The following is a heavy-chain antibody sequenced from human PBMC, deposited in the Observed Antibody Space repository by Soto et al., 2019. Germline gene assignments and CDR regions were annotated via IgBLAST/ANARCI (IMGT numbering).Heavy chain of an antibody. CDR3: ARDKRDLRFLEWSYYFDY. V-gene: IGHV3-30-3*01. J-gene: IGHJ4*02. Sequence: GGSLRLSCAASGFTFSSYAIHWVRQAPGKGLEWVAVISYDGSNKYYADSVKGRFTISRDNSKNTLYLQLNSLRAEDTAVYYCARDKRDLRFLEWSYYFDYWGQGTLVTVSS. CDR2: ISYDGSNK. D-gene: IGHD3-3*01. CDR1: GFTFSSYA.